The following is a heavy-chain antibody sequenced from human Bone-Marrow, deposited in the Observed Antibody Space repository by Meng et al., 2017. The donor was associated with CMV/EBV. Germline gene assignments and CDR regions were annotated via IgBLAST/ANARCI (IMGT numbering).Heavy chain of an antibody. CDR1: GFTFRNYA. V-gene: IGHV3-30*04. CDR3: ARDRGRYCSSLSCHKWFNP. Sequence: GESLKISCAVSGFTFRNYAMHWVRQAPGKGLEWVAVISYDGKNQNYADSVKGRFTISRDNSKNTLYLQMNSLRTEDTAVYYCARDRGRYCSSLSCHKWFNPWGQGTLVTVSS. J-gene: IGHJ5*02. CDR2: ISYDGKNQ. D-gene: IGHD2-2*02.